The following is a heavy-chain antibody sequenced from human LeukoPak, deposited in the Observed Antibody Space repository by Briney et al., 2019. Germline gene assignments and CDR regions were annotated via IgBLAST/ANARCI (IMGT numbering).Heavy chain of an antibody. D-gene: IGHD6-19*01. J-gene: IGHJ4*02. Sequence: SETLSLTCSVSGGYISSYYWSWIRQPPGKGLEWIGYIYYSGSTNYNSSLKSRVTISVDTSKNQFSLKLSSVTAADTAVYYCARAGVSSSGWFRGGFDYWGQGTLVTVSS. CDR3: ARAGVSSSGWFRGGFDY. V-gene: IGHV4-59*01. CDR2: IYYSGST. CDR1: GGYISSYY.